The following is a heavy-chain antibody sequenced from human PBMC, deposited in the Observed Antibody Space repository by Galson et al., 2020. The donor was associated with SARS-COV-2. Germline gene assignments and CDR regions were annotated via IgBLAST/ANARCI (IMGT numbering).Heavy chain of an antibody. CDR2: VTAGGSIT. V-gene: IGHV3-23*01. CDR3: AKDQGNDYGDQLDY. CDR1: GFTFSRYA. D-gene: IGHD4-17*01. Sequence: GGSLTLSCAGSGFTFSRYAMSWVRQVPGKGLEWVSSVTAGGSITYHADTVKGRFTISRDNSKNTLYLQMNSLRVEDTALYYCAKDQGNDYGDQLDYWGQGTLVSVSS. J-gene: IGHJ4*02.